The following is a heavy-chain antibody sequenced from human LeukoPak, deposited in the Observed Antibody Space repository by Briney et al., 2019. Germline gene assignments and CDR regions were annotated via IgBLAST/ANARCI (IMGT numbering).Heavy chain of an antibody. J-gene: IGHJ6*03. CDR3: ALTVVDYYYYMDV. V-gene: IGHV4-61*02. Sequence: SETLSLTCTVSNGSISSGTYYWNWIRQPAGKGLEWIGRIYTSGSTNYNPSLKSRVTISVDMSKNQFSLKLSSVTAADTAVYYCALTVVDYYYYMDVWGKGTTVTISS. CDR1: NGSISSGTYY. CDR2: IYTSGST. D-gene: IGHD2-21*01.